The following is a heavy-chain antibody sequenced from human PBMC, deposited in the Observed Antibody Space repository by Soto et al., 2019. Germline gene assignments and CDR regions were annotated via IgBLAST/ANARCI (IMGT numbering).Heavy chain of an antibody. CDR3: ARDNGYCTNGVCYEDINWLDP. J-gene: IGHJ5*02. Sequence: PSETLSLTCTVSGGSISSGGYYCSWIRQHPGKGLEWIGYNYYSESTYYNPSLKSRVTISVDTSKNQFSLKLSSVTAADTAVYYCARDNGYCTNGVCYEDINWLDPWGQGTLVTVSS. CDR1: GGSISSGGYY. V-gene: IGHV4-31*03. D-gene: IGHD2-8*01. CDR2: NYYSEST.